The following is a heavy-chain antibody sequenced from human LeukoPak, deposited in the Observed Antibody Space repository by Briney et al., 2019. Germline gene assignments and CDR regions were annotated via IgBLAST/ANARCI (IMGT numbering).Heavy chain of an antibody. Sequence: GGSLRLSCAASGFTFSSYRMNWVRQAPGKGLEWVSSISSRSSYIHYADSVKGRFTISRDNAKNSLFLQMNSLRAEDTAVYYCARSQNPDYDFWSGNDFDDWGQGTLVTVSP. CDR2: ISSRSSYI. V-gene: IGHV3-21*01. D-gene: IGHD3-3*01. CDR1: GFTFSSYR. CDR3: ARSQNPDYDFWSGNDFDD. J-gene: IGHJ4*02.